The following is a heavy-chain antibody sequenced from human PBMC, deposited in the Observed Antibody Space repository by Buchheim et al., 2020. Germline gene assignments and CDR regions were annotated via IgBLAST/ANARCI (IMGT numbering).Heavy chain of an antibody. CDR3: AKKREENFYYYGLDV. CDR1: GASITSSNL. D-gene: IGHD1-26*01. J-gene: IGHJ6*02. CDR2: IFHVGVT. V-gene: IGHV4-4*02. Sequence: QVQLQESGPGLVKPSGTLFLTCSVSGASITSSNLWTWVRQPPGKGLEWIGEIFHVGVTNYNPSLKSRVPISQDKSNNQFSLRLASVTAADTATYYCAKKREENFYYYGLDVWGQGA.